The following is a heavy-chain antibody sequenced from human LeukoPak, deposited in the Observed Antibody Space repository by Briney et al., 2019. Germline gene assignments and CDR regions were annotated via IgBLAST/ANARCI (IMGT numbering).Heavy chain of an antibody. D-gene: IGHD1-20*01. CDR1: GFTFSSYA. J-gene: IGHJ4*02. Sequence: GGPLRLSRAASGFTFSSYAMSWVRQAPGKGLEWVSAISGSGGSTYYADSVKGRFTISRDNSKNTLYLQMNSLRAEDTAVYYCAKDPSTLYNWNDGDYWGQGTLVTVSS. CDR2: ISGSGGST. V-gene: IGHV3-23*01. CDR3: AKDPSTLYNWNDGDY.